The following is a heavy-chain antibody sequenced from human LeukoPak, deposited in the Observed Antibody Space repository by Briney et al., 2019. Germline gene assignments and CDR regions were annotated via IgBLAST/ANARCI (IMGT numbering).Heavy chain of an antibody. CDR3: AKEELNDILTGAQNDAFDI. CDR1: GFTFSSYA. J-gene: IGHJ3*02. D-gene: IGHD3-9*01. Sequence: GGSLRLSCAASGFTFSSYAMSWVRQAPGKGLEWVSAISGSGGSTYYADSVKGRFTISRDNSKNTLYLQMNSLRAEDTAVYYCAKEELNDILTGAQNDAFDIWGQGIMVTVSS. V-gene: IGHV3-23*01. CDR2: ISGSGGST.